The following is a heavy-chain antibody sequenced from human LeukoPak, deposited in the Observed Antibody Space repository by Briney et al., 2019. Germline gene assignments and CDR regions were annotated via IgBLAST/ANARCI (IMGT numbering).Heavy chain of an antibody. V-gene: IGHV3-21*01. CDR1: GFTFSSYN. CDR2: ISSRSNYI. J-gene: IGHJ3*02. CDR3: ARDRAVYSDSRGYYPDAFDI. D-gene: IGHD3-22*01. Sequence: GGSLRLSCAASGFTFSSYNMNWVRQAPGKGLEWVSSISSRSNYIYLADSLKGRFTISRDNAKNSLYLQMNSLRAEDTAMYYCARDRAVYSDSRGYYPDAFDIWGQGTMVTVSS.